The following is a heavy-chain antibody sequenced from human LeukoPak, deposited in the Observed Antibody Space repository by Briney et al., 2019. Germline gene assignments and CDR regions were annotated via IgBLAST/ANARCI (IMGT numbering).Heavy chain of an antibody. J-gene: IGHJ4*02. CDR1: GGSFSGYY. Sequence: SETLSLTCAFYGGSFSGYYWSWIRQPPGKGLEWIGEINHRGSTNYNPSLKRRVTISVDTSKNQFSLKLSSVTAADTAVYYCARAYGSGSYYVDYWGQGTLVTVSS. V-gene: IGHV4-34*01. CDR2: INHRGST. CDR3: ARAYGSGSYYVDY. D-gene: IGHD3-10*01.